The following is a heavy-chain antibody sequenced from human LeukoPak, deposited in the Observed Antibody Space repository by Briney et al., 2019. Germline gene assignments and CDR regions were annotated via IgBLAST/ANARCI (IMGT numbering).Heavy chain of an antibody. CDR3: ATAPPLRYFDWSFDY. Sequence: ASVKVSCKASGYTLTELSMHWVRQAPGKGLEWMGGFDPEDGETIYAQKFQGRVTMTEDTSTDTAYMELSSLRSEDTAVYYCATAPPLRYFDWSFDYWGQGTLVTVSS. V-gene: IGHV1-24*01. CDR1: GYTLTELS. J-gene: IGHJ4*02. CDR2: FDPEDGET. D-gene: IGHD3-9*01.